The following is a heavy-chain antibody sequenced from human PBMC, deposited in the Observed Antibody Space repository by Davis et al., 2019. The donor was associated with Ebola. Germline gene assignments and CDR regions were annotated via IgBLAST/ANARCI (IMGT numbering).Heavy chain of an antibody. Sequence: SGPTLVKPPQTLTLTCTFSGFSLSTSGMCVSWIRQPPGKALEWLALIDWDDDKYYSTSLKTRLTISKDTSKNQVVLTMTDMDPVDTATYYCARASTYYDFWSGYYSYYYGMDVWGQGTTVTVSS. J-gene: IGHJ6*02. CDR2: IDWDDDK. D-gene: IGHD3-3*01. V-gene: IGHV2-70*01. CDR1: GFSLSTSGMC. CDR3: ARASTYYDFWSGYYSYYYGMDV.